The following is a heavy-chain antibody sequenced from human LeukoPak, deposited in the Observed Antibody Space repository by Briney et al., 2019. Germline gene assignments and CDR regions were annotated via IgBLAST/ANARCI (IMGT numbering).Heavy chain of an antibody. D-gene: IGHD3-22*01. Sequence: AETLSLTCTVPGGSISSSSYYWGWIRQPPGKGLEWIGSIYYSGSTYYNPSLKSRVTISVDTSKNQFSLKLSSVTAADTAVYYCASEYYYDSSGSDAFDIWGQGTMVTVSS. CDR1: GGSISSSSYY. V-gene: IGHV4-39*01. J-gene: IGHJ3*02. CDR3: ASEYYYDSSGSDAFDI. CDR2: IYYSGST.